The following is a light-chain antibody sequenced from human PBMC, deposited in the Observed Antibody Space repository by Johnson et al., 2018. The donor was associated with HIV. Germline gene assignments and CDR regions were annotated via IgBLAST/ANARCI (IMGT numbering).Light chain of an antibody. CDR2: DND. V-gene: IGLV1-51*01. J-gene: IGLJ1*01. CDR3: GTWDISLNASYV. CDR1: NSNIGNNY. Sequence: QSVLTQPPSVSAAPGQKVTISCSGNNSNIGNNYVSWYQHLPGTAPKLLIYDNDQRPSGIPDRFSGSKSGTSATLDITGLQTGDGADYYCGTWDISLNASYVFGTGTKVTVL.